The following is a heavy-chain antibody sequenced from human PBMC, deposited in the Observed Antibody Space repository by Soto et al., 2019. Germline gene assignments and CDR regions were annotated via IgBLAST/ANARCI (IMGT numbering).Heavy chain of an antibody. CDR3: ARDRYYYDSSGYRWDWYFDL. J-gene: IGHJ2*01. D-gene: IGHD3-22*01. V-gene: IGHV4-61*01. CDR2: IYYSGST. Sequence: PSLTCTVSGGSVSSCSYYWIWIRRPPGKGLEWIVNIYYSGSTNYNPSLKSRVTISVDTSKNQFSLKLSSVTAADTAVYSCARDRYYYDSSGYRWDWYFDLWGRGTLVTVSS. CDR1: GGSVSSCSYY.